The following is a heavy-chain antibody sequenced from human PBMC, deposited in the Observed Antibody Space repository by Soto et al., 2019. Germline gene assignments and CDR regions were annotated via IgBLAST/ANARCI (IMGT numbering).Heavy chain of an antibody. Sequence: GGSLRLSCAVSGFYFNNYGINWVRQPPGKGLEWVSSVSKSDYTYYSDSVRGRFTISRDNAKNSVSLQMNSLRAEDTAVYYCAREDSIIIPAVSDFWGQGTLVTVSS. CDR2: VSKSDYT. V-gene: IGHV3-21*01. J-gene: IGHJ4*02. CDR3: AREDSIIIPAVSDF. CDR1: GFYFNNYG. D-gene: IGHD2-2*01.